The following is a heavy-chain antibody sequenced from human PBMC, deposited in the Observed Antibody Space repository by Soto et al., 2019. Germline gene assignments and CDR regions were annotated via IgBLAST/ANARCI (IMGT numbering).Heavy chain of an antibody. CDR2: IWYDGSNK. CDR1: RFTFSGYG. D-gene: IGHD2-2*01. CDR3: ARDRVEVPAAHYGMDV. J-gene: IGHJ6*02. Sequence: QVQLVESGGGVVQPGTSLRLSCAASRFTFSGYGMHWVRQAPGKGLEWVALIWYDGSNKFYADSVKGRFTISRDNSKNTLYLQMNSLTAEDTAVYYSARDRVEVPAAHYGMDVWGQGTTVTVSS. V-gene: IGHV3-33*01.